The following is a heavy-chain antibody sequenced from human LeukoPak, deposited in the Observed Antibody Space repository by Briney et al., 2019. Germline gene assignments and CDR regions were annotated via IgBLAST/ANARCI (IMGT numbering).Heavy chain of an antibody. Sequence: SETLSLTCTVSGGSISAYYWTWIRRPAGRGLEWIGRIYTSDNTDYNPSLKSRVTMSVDTSKNQFSLKLTSVTAADTAVYYCARVWTGYPGHYWGQGTLVTVSS. CDR3: ARVWTGYPGHY. CDR2: IYTSDNT. V-gene: IGHV4-4*07. CDR1: GGSISAYY. D-gene: IGHD3/OR15-3a*01. J-gene: IGHJ4*02.